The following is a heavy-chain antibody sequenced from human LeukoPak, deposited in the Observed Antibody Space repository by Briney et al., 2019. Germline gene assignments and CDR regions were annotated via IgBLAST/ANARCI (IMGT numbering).Heavy chain of an antibody. D-gene: IGHD1-26*01. Sequence: PGGSLKLSCAVSGFTVSSYEMNWVRQAPGKGLEWVSQISSSGINMYYADSVKGRFTISRDNSKNTLYLQMSSLRAEDTAVYYCAKDRSWAATTTRPYSFDYWGQGTLVTVSS. J-gene: IGHJ4*02. CDR1: GFTVSSYE. V-gene: IGHV3-48*03. CDR2: ISSSGINM. CDR3: AKDRSWAATTTRPYSFDY.